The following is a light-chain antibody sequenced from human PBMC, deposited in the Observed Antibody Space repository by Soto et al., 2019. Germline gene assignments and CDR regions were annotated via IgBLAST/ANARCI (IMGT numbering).Light chain of an antibody. V-gene: IGKV1-5*01. Sequence: DIQMTQSPSTLSASVGDRVTITCRASQSISSWLAWYQQKPGKAPKLLIYDASSLESGVPSRFSGSGSWTEFTLTIISLQPDDFANYYCQQYNSYPWTFGQGTKVEIK. CDR1: QSISSW. CDR3: QQYNSYPWT. J-gene: IGKJ1*01. CDR2: DAS.